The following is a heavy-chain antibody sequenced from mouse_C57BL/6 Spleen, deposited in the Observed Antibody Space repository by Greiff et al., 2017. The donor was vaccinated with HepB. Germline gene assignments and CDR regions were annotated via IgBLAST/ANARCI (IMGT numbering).Heavy chain of an antibody. CDR1: GYTFTSYW. D-gene: IGHD1-1*01. Sequence: QVQLQQPGAELVMPGASVKLSCKASGYTFTSYWMHWVKQRPGQGLEWIGEIDPSDSYTNYNQKFKGKSTLTVDKSSSTAYMQLSSLTSEDSAVYYCARSITTVVATDAMDYWGQGTSVTFSS. V-gene: IGHV1-69*01. CDR3: ARSITTVVATDAMDY. J-gene: IGHJ4*01. CDR2: IDPSDSYT.